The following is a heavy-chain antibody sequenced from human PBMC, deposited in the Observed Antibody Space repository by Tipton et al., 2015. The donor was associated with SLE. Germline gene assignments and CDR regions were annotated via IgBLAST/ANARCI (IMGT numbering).Heavy chain of an antibody. CDR2: IGADNGNT. V-gene: IGHV1-18*01. Sequence: QSGAEVKKPGASVKVSCKASGYTLTNYGFNWVRQAPGQGLEWMGWIGADNGNTNYALKFQGRVTMTRDKTTSTGYMELRSLRSDDTAIYYCARDESGFKDFFDYWGQGTLVTVSS. CDR3: ARDESGFKDFFDY. J-gene: IGHJ4*02. CDR1: GYTLTNYG. D-gene: IGHD5-12*01.